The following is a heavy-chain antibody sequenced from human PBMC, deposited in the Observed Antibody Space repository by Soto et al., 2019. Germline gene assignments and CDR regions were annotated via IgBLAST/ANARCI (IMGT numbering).Heavy chain of an antibody. Sequence: QVQLVESGGGVVQPGRSLRLSCAASGFTFSSYGMHWVRQAPGKGLEWVAVISYDGSNKYYADSVKSRLTISRDNSKNTLYLKMNSLRAEATAVYYCAKGPAIVLVPAAMNYYYGMDVWGQGTTVTVSS. CDR3: AKGPAIVLVPAAMNYYYGMDV. CDR2: ISYDGSNK. D-gene: IGHD2-2*01. CDR1: GFTFSSYG. J-gene: IGHJ6*02. V-gene: IGHV3-30*18.